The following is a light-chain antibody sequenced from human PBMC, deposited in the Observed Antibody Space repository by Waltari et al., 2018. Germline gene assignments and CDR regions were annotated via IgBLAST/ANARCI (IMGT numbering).Light chain of an antibody. CDR2: AAS. Sequence: EIVLTQSPGPLSLSPGERATLSCRASQSISRYLAWYQQKPGQAPRLLLYAASSRAPGIPDRFSGSGSGTDFSLTISRLEPEDFAVYYCQNHERLPAMFGQGTKVEIK. CDR1: QSISRY. J-gene: IGKJ1*01. CDR3: QNHERLPAM. V-gene: IGKV3-20*01.